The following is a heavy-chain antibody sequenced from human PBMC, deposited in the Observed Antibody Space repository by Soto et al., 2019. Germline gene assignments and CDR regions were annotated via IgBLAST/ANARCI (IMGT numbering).Heavy chain of an antibody. CDR1: GFTFSSYA. J-gene: IGHJ4*02. CDR2: ISYDGSNK. CDR3: ARDFKQWLLTWIYYFDY. Sequence: PGGSLRLSCAASGFTFSSYAMHWVRQAPGKGLEWVAVISYDGSNKYYADSVKGRFTISRDNSKNTLYLQMNSLRAEDTAVYYCARDFKQWLLTWIYYFDYWGQGTLVTVSS. V-gene: IGHV3-30-3*01. D-gene: IGHD6-19*01.